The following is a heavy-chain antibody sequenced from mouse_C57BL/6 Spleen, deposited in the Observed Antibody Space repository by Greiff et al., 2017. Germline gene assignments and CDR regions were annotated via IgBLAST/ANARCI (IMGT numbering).Heavy chain of an antibody. CDR1: GFTFTDYY. J-gene: IGHJ4*01. V-gene: IGHV7-3*01. CDR3: ARYMGGFLYAMDY. Sequence: EVKLVESGGGLVQPGGSLSLSCAASGFTFTDYYMSWVRQPPGKALEWLGFIRNKANGYTTEYSASVKGRFTISSDNSQSILYLQMNALRAEDSATYYCARYMGGFLYAMDYWGQGTSVTVSS. D-gene: IGHD1-1*02. CDR2: IRNKANGYTT.